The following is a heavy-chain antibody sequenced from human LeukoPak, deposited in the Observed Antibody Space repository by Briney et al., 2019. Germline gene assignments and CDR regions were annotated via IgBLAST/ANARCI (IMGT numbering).Heavy chain of an antibody. Sequence: SGTLSLTCTVSGGSINSYYWSWIRQPPGKGLEWIGYIYYSGSTNYNPSLKSRVTISVDTSKNQFSLKLSSVTAADTAVYYCVRGPYGSGISNWFDPWGQGTLVIVSS. D-gene: IGHD3-10*01. V-gene: IGHV4-59*01. CDR2: IYYSGST. CDR3: VRGPYGSGISNWFDP. J-gene: IGHJ5*02. CDR1: GGSINSYY.